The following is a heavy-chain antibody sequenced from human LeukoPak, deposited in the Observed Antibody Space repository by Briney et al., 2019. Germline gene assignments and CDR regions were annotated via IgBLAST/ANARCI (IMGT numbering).Heavy chain of an antibody. Sequence: ASVKVSCKASGYTFTSYDINWVRQAPGQGLEWMGWMNPNSGNTGYAQKFQGRVTITRNTSISTAYMELSSLRSEDTAVYYCARVALGYYYDSSGYPVGAFDIWGQGTMVTVSS. J-gene: IGHJ3*02. V-gene: IGHV1-8*03. CDR1: GYTFTSYD. D-gene: IGHD3-22*01. CDR3: ARVALGYYYDSSGYPVGAFDI. CDR2: MNPNSGNT.